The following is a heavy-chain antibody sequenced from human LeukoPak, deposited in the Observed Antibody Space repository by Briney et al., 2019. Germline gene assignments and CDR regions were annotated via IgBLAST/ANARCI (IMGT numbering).Heavy chain of an antibody. CDR1: GFTFSSYG. V-gene: IGHV3-30*02. Sequence: GGSLRLSCAASGFTFSSYGMHWVRQAPGKGLEGVAFIRYDGSNKYYADSVKGRFTISRDNSKNTLYLQMNSLRAEDTAVYYCAKDGSSSWPFGYYMDVWGKGTTVTVSS. J-gene: IGHJ6*03. CDR2: IRYDGSNK. CDR3: AKDGSSSWPFGYYMDV. D-gene: IGHD6-13*01.